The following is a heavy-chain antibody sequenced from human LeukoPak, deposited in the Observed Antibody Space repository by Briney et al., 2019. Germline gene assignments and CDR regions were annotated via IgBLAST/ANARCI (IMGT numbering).Heavy chain of an antibody. V-gene: IGHV3-64*01. CDR1: GFTFSSYA. CDR3: AKALDSSGFDY. J-gene: IGHJ4*02. Sequence: GGSLRLSCAASGFTFSSYAMHWVRQAPGKGLEYVSAISSNGGSTYYANSVKGRFTISRDNSKNTLYLQMGSLRAEDMAVYYCAKALDSSGFDYWGQGTLVTVSS. D-gene: IGHD3-22*01. CDR2: ISSNGGST.